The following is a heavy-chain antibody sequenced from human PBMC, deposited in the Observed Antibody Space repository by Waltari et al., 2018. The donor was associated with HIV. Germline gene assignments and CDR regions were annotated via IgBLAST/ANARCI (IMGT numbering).Heavy chain of an antibody. CDR3: ARAVQGYCSGGSCENYFDY. V-gene: IGHV4-39*01. Sequence: QLQLQESGPGLVKPSETLSLTCTVSGGSISSSSYYWGWIRQPPGKGLEWIRSIYYSGSTYYIPSLKSRVTISVDTSKNQFSLKLSSVTAADTAVYYCARAVQGYCSGGSCENYFDYWGQGTLVTVSS. CDR2: IYYSGST. J-gene: IGHJ4*02. D-gene: IGHD2-15*01. CDR1: GGSISSSSYY.